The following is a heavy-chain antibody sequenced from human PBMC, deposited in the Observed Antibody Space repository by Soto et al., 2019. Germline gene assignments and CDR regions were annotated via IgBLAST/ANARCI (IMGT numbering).Heavy chain of an antibody. Sequence: QVQLQESGPGLVKPSGTLSLTCAVSSGSISSSNWWSWVRQPPGKGLEWIGEIFHSGSPNYNLSLKSRVTISVDKSNNEAPLKLSSVTAAGTAIYYCARSSNAIIGTMNTDHWGHGILVTVSS. J-gene: IGHJ5*02. D-gene: IGHD1-20*01. CDR1: SGSISSSNW. V-gene: IGHV4-4*02. CDR2: IFHSGSP. CDR3: ARSSNAIIGTMNTDH.